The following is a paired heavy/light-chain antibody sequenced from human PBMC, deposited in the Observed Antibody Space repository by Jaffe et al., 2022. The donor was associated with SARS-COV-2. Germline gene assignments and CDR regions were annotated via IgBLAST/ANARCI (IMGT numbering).Light chain of an antibody. CDR1: QSVSSN. CDR3: QQYNNWLPYT. J-gene: IGKJ2*01. V-gene: IGKV3-15*01. CDR2: GAS. Sequence: EIVMTQSPATLSVSPGERATLSCRASQSVSSNLAWYQQKPGQAPRLLIYGASTRATGILARFSGSGSGTEFTLTISSLQSEDFAVYYCQQYNNWLPYTFGQGTKLEIK.
Heavy chain of an antibody. CDR2: ISGSGGST. Sequence: EVQLLESGGGLVQPGGSLRLSCAASGFTFSSYAMSWVRQAPGKGLEWVSAISGSGGSTYYADSVKGRFTISRDNSKNTLYLQMNSLRAEDTAVYYCAKSLWPPPYSSSTKNFYAMDVWGQGTTVTVSS. CDR3: AKSLWPPPYSSSTKNFYAMDV. V-gene: IGHV3-23*01. CDR1: GFTFSSYA. J-gene: IGHJ6*02. D-gene: IGHD6-13*01.